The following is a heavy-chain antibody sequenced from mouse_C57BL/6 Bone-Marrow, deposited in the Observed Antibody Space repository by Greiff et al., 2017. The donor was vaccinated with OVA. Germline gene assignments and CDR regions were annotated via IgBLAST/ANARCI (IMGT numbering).Heavy chain of an antibody. CDR3: ARSLLWFP. D-gene: IGHD2-2*01. Sequence: VQLQQSGPELVKPGASVKISCKASGYTFTDYYMNWVKQSHGKSLEWIGDINPNNGGTSYNQKFKGKATLTVDKSSSTAYMELRSLTSEDSAVYYCARSLLWFPWGQGTLVTVSA. J-gene: IGHJ3*01. CDR1: GYTFTDYY. V-gene: IGHV1-26*01. CDR2: INPNNGGT.